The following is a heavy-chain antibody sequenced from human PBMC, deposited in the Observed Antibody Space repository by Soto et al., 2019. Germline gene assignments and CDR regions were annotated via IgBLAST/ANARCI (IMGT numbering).Heavy chain of an antibody. V-gene: IGHV1-24*01. Sequence: ASVKVSCKVSGYTLTELSMHWVRQAPGKGLEWMGGFDPEDGETIYAQKFQGRVTMTEDTSTDTAYMELSSLRSEDTAVYYCATRKFPTFTVTRTYYGLSDYYYYMDVWGKGTTVTVSS. CDR1: GYTLTELS. D-gene: IGHD4-4*01. CDR2: FDPEDGET. J-gene: IGHJ6*03. CDR3: ATRKFPTFTVTRTYYGLSDYYYYMDV.